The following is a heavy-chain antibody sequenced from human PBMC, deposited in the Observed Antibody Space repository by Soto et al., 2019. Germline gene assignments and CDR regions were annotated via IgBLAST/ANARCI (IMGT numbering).Heavy chain of an antibody. CDR2: IYFSGSP. V-gene: IGHV4-59*01. CDR3: ARGLRLSSGTDHHYYYGLDV. J-gene: IGHJ6*02. Sequence: QVQLQESGPGLVKASETLSLTCTVSGGSMTSDFWSWIRQSPGKGLEWIGHIYFSGSPNYNPSLKSRVTISVDTSRNQFSLKLTSMTAADAAVYYCARGLRLSSGTDHHYYYGLDVWGHGTTVTVSS. CDR1: GGSMTSDF. D-gene: IGHD3-10*01.